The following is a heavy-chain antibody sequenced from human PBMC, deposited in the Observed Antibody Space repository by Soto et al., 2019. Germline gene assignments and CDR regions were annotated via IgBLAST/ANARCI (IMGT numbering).Heavy chain of an antibody. Sequence: PGRSMRLSWAPYAFTFSNYPTSWVSQGPRKGLVWVASMSGSCAGTYKATSVKGRFTVSRDNTRNTLYLQMNSLRGEDTAIYYCAKVGSDWYYFDYWGQGTLVTVSS. CDR1: AFTFSNYP. V-gene: IGHV3-23*01. D-gene: IGHD6-19*01. J-gene: IGHJ4*02. CDR2: MSGSCAGT. CDR3: AKVGSDWYYFDY.